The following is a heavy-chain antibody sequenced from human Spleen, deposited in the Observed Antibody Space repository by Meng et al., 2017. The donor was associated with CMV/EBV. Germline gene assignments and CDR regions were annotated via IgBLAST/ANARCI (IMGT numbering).Heavy chain of an antibody. D-gene: IGHD3-10*01. CDR1: GGSISSYY. CDR3: ARLTGDRMVRGVMGAFDI. CDR2: IYYSGST. Sequence: SETLSLTCTVSGGSISSYYWSWIRQPPGKGLEWIGYIYYSGSTKYNSSLKSRVTISVDTSKNQFSLKLSSVTAADTAVYYCARLTGDRMVRGVMGAFDIWGQGTLVTVSS. V-gene: IGHV4-59*01. J-gene: IGHJ3*02.